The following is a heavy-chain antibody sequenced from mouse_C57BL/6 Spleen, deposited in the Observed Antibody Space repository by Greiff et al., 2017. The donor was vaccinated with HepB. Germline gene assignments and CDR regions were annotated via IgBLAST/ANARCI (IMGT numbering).Heavy chain of an antibody. J-gene: IGHJ2*01. CDR1: GFTFSSYT. D-gene: IGHD2-3*01. V-gene: IGHV5-9*01. Sequence: EVKLVESGGGLVKPGGSLKLSCAASGFTFSSYTMSWVRQTPEKRLEWVATISGGGGNTYYPDSVKGRFTISRDNAKNTLYLQMSSLRSEDTALYYCARREDGFDYWGQGTTLTVSS. CDR3: ARREDGFDY. CDR2: ISGGGGNT.